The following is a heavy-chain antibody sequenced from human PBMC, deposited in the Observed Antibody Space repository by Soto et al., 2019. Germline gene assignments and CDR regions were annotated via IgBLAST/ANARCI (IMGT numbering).Heavy chain of an antibody. D-gene: IGHD6-6*01. CDR2: IYYSGST. V-gene: IGHV4-31*03. CDR1: GGSISSGGYY. CDR3: ARVPGIAARPNFDY. J-gene: IGHJ4*02. Sequence: PSETLSLTCTVSGGSISSGGYYWSWIRQHPGKGLEWIGYIYYSGSTYYNPSLKSRVTISVDTSKNQFSLKLSSVTAADTAVYYCARVPGIAARPNFDYWGQGTLVTVSS.